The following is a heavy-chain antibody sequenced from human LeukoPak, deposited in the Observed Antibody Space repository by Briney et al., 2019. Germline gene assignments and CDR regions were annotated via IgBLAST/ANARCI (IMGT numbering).Heavy chain of an antibody. CDR3: ATPGIAAAGYPLGYFQH. Sequence: GGSLRLSCAASGFTFSSYGMHWVRQAPGKGLEWVAFIRYDGSNKYYADSVKGRFTISRDNSKNTLYLQMNSLRAEDTAVYYCATPGIAAAGYPLGYFQHWGQGTLVTVSS. CDR1: GFTFSSYG. CDR2: IRYDGSNK. V-gene: IGHV3-30*02. D-gene: IGHD6-13*01. J-gene: IGHJ1*01.